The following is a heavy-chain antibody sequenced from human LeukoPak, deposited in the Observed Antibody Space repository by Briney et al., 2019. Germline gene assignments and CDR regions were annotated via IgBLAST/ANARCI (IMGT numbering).Heavy chain of an antibody. Sequence: PGGSLRLSCAASGFTFSSYGMSWVRQAPGKGLEWVSAISGSGGSTYYADSVKGRFTFSRDNSKNTLYLRMNSLRDEDTAVYYCAKGQYYNILTGFYVRRGLDYWGQGTLVTVSS. CDR3: AKGQYYNILTGFYVRRGLDY. V-gene: IGHV3-23*01. CDR1: GFTFSSYG. D-gene: IGHD3-9*01. CDR2: ISGSGGST. J-gene: IGHJ4*02.